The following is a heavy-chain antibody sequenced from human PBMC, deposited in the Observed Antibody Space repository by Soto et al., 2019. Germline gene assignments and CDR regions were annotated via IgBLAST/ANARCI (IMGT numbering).Heavy chain of an antibody. CDR2: ISSSSSPI. Sequence: EVQLVESGGGLVQPGGSLRLSCEASGFTFSSYSMNWVRQAPGKGLEWVSYISSSSSPIYYADSVKGRFTISRDNAKNSLYLQMNSLRDEDTAVYYCARYCSGGSCFGDYWGQGTLVTVSS. CDR3: ARYCSGGSCFGDY. J-gene: IGHJ4*02. CDR1: GFTFSSYS. D-gene: IGHD2-15*01. V-gene: IGHV3-48*02.